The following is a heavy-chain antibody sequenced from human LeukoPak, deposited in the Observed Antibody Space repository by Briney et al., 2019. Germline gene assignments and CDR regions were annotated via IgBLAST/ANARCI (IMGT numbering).Heavy chain of an antibody. CDR2: ISYDGSNK. J-gene: IGHJ6*02. D-gene: IGHD6-6*01. V-gene: IGHV3-30*18. CDR1: GFTFSSYG. CDR3: AKVSYRAIAARPHYYYGMDV. Sequence: PGRSLRLSCAASGFTFSSYGMHWVRQAPGKGLEWVAVISYDGSNKYYADSVKGRFTISRDNSKNTLYLQMNSLRAEDTAVYYCAKVSYRAIAARPHYYYGMDVWGQGTTVTVSS.